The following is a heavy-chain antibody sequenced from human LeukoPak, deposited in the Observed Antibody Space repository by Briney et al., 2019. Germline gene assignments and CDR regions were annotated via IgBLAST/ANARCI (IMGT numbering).Heavy chain of an antibody. CDR2: IYPGDSDT. Sequence: GASLKISCKGSGSRFTSYWIGWVRRMPGKGLEWMGIIYPGDSDTRYSPSFQGQVTISADKSISTAYLQWSSLKAADTAMYYCARPPITMVRGAPPFFDYWGQGTLVTVSS. V-gene: IGHV5-51*01. J-gene: IGHJ4*02. CDR3: ARPPITMVRGAPPFFDY. D-gene: IGHD3-10*01. CDR1: GSRFTSYW.